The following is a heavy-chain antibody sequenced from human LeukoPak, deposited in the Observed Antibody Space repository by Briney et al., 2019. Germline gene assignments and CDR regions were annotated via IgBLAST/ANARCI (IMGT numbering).Heavy chain of an antibody. CDR3: ARPTLVAQDAFDI. Sequence: SVKVSCKGSGGTFSSYAISWVRQAPGQGLEWMGRIIPILGIANYAQKFQGRVTITADKSTSTAYMELSSLRSEDTAVYYCARPTLVAQDAFDIWGQGTMVTVSS. CDR2: IIPILGIA. J-gene: IGHJ3*02. CDR1: GGTFSSYA. V-gene: IGHV1-69*04. D-gene: IGHD2-2*01.